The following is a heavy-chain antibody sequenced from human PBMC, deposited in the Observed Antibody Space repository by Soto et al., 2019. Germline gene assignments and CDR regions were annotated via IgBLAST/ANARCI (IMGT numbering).Heavy chain of an antibody. Sequence: EVQLLESGGGLVQPGGSLRLSCAASGFTFSTYAMNWVRQAQGQGLEWVLGISGSGGHTYYTDSVKGRFTISRDNSKNTLYLHMNSLIAEDTAVYYCAKVLGAWFGELPDYWGQGTLVTVSS. D-gene: IGHD3-10*01. CDR1: GFTFSTYA. J-gene: IGHJ4*02. CDR2: ISGSGGHT. CDR3: AKVLGAWFGELPDY. V-gene: IGHV3-23*01.